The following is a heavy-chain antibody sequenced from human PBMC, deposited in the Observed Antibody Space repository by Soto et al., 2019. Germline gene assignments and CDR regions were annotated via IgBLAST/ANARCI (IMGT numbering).Heavy chain of an antibody. D-gene: IGHD6-6*01. CDR2: ISAGGGST. CDR1: RFTFGAYG. Sequence: GGSLRLSCAAFRFTFGAYGVSWVRQAPGKGLEWVSGISAGGGSTNYADSVQGRFTTSRDNSKNTLHLQMNSLRAEDTAVYYSAKIRSSLDLGYWGRGTLGTVSS. J-gene: IGHJ4*02. V-gene: IGHV3-23*01. CDR3: AKIRSSLDLGY.